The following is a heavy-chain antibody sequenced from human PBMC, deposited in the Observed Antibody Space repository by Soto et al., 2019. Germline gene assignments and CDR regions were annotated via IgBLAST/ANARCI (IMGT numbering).Heavy chain of an antibody. CDR3: ARADYGDYHFDY. CDR2: ISYDGSNK. D-gene: IGHD4-17*01. CDR1: GFTFSSYA. J-gene: IGHJ4*02. Sequence: QVQLVESGGGVVQPGRSLRLSCAASGFTFSSYAMHWVRQAPGKGLEWVAVISYDGSNKYYADSVKGRFTISRDNSKNTLYLQMNSLRAEDTAVYYCARADYGDYHFDYWGQGTLFTVSS. V-gene: IGHV3-30-3*01.